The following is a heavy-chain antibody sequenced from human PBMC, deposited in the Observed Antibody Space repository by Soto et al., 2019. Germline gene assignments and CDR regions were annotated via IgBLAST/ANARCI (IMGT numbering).Heavy chain of an antibody. Sequence: GSLRLSCAASGFTFSSYAMSWVRQAPGKGLEWVSGISGSGGRTYYADSVKGRFTISRDNSKNTLYVQMSSLRAEDTAVYYCAKDRTDTAMVSRIDYWGQGTLVTVSS. CDR3: AKDRTDTAMVSRIDY. CDR1: GFTFSSYA. J-gene: IGHJ4*02. D-gene: IGHD5-18*01. V-gene: IGHV3-23*01. CDR2: ISGSGGRT.